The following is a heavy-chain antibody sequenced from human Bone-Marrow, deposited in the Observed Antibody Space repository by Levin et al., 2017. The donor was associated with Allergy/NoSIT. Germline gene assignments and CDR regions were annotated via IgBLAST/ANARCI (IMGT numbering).Heavy chain of an antibody. Sequence: GGSLRLSCKVDGGTFKTYAINWVRQAPGQGLEWMGGIKPLLDSVEYRETFSGRVTISADDSTSTVYMEVTSLRSEDTGVYYCASLRDHLYWGQGTVVTVPS. CDR2: IKPLLDSV. J-gene: IGHJ4*02. CDR1: GGTFKTYA. CDR3: ASLRDHLY. V-gene: IGHV1-69*01.